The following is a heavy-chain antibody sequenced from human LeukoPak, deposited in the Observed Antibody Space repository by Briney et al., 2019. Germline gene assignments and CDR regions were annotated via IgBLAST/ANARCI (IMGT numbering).Heavy chain of an antibody. CDR3: AKDMTSVYKGAFDY. D-gene: IGHD5-18*01. CDR1: GFTFSSYG. V-gene: IGHV3-30*18. J-gene: IGHJ4*02. Sequence: PGRSLRLSCAASGFTFSSYGMHWVRQAPGKGLEWVAVISYDGSNKYYADSVKGRFTISRDNSKNTLYLQMNSLRAEDTAVYYCAKDMTSVYKGAFDYWGQGTLVTVSS. CDR2: ISYDGSNK.